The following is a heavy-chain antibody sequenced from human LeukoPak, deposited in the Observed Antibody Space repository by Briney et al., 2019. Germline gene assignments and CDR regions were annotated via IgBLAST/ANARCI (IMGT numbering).Heavy chain of an antibody. V-gene: IGHV3-30*19. J-gene: IGHJ4*02. CDR3: ARDRYSSGWYEVY. CDR2: ISYDGSNK. CDR1: GFTFSSYG. Sequence: GGSLRLSCAASGFTFSSYGMHWVRQAPGKGLEWVAVISYDGSNKYYADSVKGRFTISRDNSKNTLYLQMNSLRAEDTAVYYCARDRYSSGWYEVYWGQGTLVTVSS. D-gene: IGHD6-19*01.